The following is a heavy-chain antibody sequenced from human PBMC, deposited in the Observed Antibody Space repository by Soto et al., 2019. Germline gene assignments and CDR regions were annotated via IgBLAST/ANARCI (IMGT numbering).Heavy chain of an antibody. CDR3: ARGDYGGNSVDY. J-gene: IGHJ4*02. CDR2: IYTSGST. V-gene: IGHV4-4*07. CDR1: GGSISSYY. D-gene: IGHD4-17*01. Sequence: SETLSLTXTVSGGSISSYYWSWIRQPAGKGLEWIGRIYTSGSTNYNPSPKSRVTMSVDTSKNQFSLKLSSVTAADTAVYYCARGDYGGNSVDYWGQGTLVTVSS.